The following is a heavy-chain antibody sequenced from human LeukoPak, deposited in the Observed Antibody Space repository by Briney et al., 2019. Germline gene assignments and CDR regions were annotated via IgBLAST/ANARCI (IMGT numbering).Heavy chain of an antibody. Sequence: SETLSLTCTVSGGSISSYYWSWIRQPPGKGLEWIWYIYYSGSTNYNPSLKSRVTISVDTSKNQFSLKLSSVTAADTAVYYCARDILYAFDIWGQGTMVTVSS. CDR2: IYYSGST. CDR3: ARDILYAFDI. CDR1: GGSISSYY. V-gene: IGHV4-59*01. D-gene: IGHD2-21*01. J-gene: IGHJ3*02.